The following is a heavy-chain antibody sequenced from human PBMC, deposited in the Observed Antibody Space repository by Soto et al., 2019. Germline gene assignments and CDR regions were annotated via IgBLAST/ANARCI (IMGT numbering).Heavy chain of an antibody. D-gene: IGHD2-2*01. CDR2: IYYSGST. Sequence: SETLSLTCTVSGASISNSYWSWIRQPPGKGLEWIGYIYYSGSTNYNPPLQSRVTILVDTSKNQFSLKLSSVTDADTAVYYCARAYCGSAGCSRKFDYWGQGTLVTVSS. J-gene: IGHJ4*02. CDR3: ARAYCGSAGCSRKFDY. CDR1: GASISNSY. V-gene: IGHV4-59*01.